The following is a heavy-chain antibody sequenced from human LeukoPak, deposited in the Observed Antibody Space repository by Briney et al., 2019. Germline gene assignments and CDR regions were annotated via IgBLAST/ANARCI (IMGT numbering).Heavy chain of an antibody. CDR2: IYYSGSI. CDR3: ARSYGSGSSYYGMDV. J-gene: IGHJ6*02. CDR1: GGSISSSSYY. V-gene: IGHV4-39*01. Sequence: SETLSLTCTVSGGSISSSSYYWGWIRQPPGKGLEWIGNIYYSGSIYDNPSLKSRVTISVDTSQSQFSLKLSSVTATDTAVYYCARSYGSGSSYYGMDVWGQGTTVTVSS. D-gene: IGHD3-10*01.